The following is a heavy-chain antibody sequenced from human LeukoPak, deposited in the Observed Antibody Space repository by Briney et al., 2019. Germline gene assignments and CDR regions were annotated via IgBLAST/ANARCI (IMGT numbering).Heavy chain of an antibody. J-gene: IGHJ1*01. CDR3: ARNEPFWSGYYFQH. CDR1: GFTFSSYG. D-gene: IGHD3-3*01. Sequence: GGSLRLSCAPSGFTFSSYGMSWVRQAPGEGLEWVSGISNSGSSTYYADSVKGRFTISRDSFKNTVYLQMNSLRVGDTAVYYCARNEPFWSGYYFQHWGQGTLVTVSS. V-gene: IGHV3-23*01. CDR2: ISNSGSST.